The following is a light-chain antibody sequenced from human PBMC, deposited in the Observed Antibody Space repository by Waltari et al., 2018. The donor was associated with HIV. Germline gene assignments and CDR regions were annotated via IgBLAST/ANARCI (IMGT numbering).Light chain of an antibody. Sequence: QPALTQPASVSGSPGPSITISCTGTSSDVGGYNYVSWYQQHPGKAPKLMIYDVSNRPSGVSNRFSGSKSGNTASLTISGLQAEDEADYYCSSYTSSSTQVFGTGTKVTVL. CDR1: SSDVGGYNY. CDR3: SSYTSSSTQV. J-gene: IGLJ1*01. CDR2: DVS. V-gene: IGLV2-14*03.